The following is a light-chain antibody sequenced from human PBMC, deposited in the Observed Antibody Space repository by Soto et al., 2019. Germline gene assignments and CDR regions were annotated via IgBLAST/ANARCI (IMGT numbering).Light chain of an antibody. CDR3: MQSAHSPYT. CDR1: QSLVYADGNTY. CDR2: KVF. Sequence: DVVMTQSPLSLPVTLGQSASISCTSSQSLVYADGNTYLNWLQQRPGQSPRRLSYKVFNRDSGVRDRFSGSASGSEFTLAISRVEAEDIGVYYGMQSAHSPYTFGRGAKME. J-gene: IGKJ2*01. V-gene: IGKV2-30*01.